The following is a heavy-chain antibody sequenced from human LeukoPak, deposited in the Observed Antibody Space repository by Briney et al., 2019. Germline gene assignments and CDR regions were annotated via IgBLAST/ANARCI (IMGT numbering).Heavy chain of an antibody. D-gene: IGHD2-2*01. CDR3: ARARRGQYCSSTSCYSNWFDP. Sequence: SQTLSLTCTISGGSISSGDYYWSWIRQPPGKGLEWIGYIYHSGSTYYNLSLKSRVTISVDRSKNQFSLKLSSVTAADTAVYYCARARRGQYCSSTSCYSNWFDPWGQGTLVTVSS. J-gene: IGHJ5*02. CDR1: GGSISSGDYY. V-gene: IGHV4-30-2*01. CDR2: IYHSGST.